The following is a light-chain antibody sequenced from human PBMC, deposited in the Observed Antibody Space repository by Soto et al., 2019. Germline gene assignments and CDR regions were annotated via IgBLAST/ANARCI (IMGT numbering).Light chain of an antibody. CDR3: QSYDSSLSGVV. Sequence: QSVLTQPPSVSGAPGQRVTISCTGSSSNIGAGYDVHWYQQLPGTDPKLLIYGNSNRPSGVPDRFSGSKSGTSACLASTGLQAEDESDYYCQSYDSSLSGVVFGGGTKLTVL. J-gene: IGLJ2*01. CDR2: GNS. CDR1: SSNIGAGYD. V-gene: IGLV1-40*01.